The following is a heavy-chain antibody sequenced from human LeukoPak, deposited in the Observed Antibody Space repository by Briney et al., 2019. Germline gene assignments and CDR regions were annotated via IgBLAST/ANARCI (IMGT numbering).Heavy chain of an antibody. CDR1: GFTFSSYA. Sequence: TGGSLRLSCAASGFTFSSYAMSWVRQAPGKGLEWVSAISGSGGSTYYADSVKGRFTISRDNSKNTLYLQMNSLRAEDTAVYYCATRGRYCSGGSCYLNYFDYWGQGTLVTVSS. V-gene: IGHV3-23*01. J-gene: IGHJ4*02. D-gene: IGHD2-15*01. CDR3: ATRGRYCSGGSCYLNYFDY. CDR2: ISGSGGST.